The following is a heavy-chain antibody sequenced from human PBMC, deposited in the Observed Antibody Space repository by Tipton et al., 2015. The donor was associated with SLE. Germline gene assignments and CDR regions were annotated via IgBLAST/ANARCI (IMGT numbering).Heavy chain of an antibody. CDR3: ARGRITARGTLAFFDH. CDR1: GFTFSSYE. D-gene: IGHD6-6*01. V-gene: IGHV3-48*03. Sequence: QLVQSGGGLVQPGGSLRLSCAASGFTFSSYEMNWVRQAPGKGLEWISHITISGNNIHYADSVKGRFTISRDNAKNSLHLQMSSLRVEDTAVYYCARGRITARGTLAFFDHWGQGSLVTVSS. J-gene: IGHJ4*02. CDR2: ITISGNNI.